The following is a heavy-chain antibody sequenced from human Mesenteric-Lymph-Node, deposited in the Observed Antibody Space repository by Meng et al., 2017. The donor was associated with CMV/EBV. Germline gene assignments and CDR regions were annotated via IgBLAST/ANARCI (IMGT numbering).Heavy chain of an antibody. D-gene: IGHD6-6*01. Sequence: GESLKISCVASGFTFTDYAMHWVRQTPGKGLEWVAAISYDGTRQYYPDSVKGRFTISRDNSKNTLYLQMDSLRAEDTAVYYCARQVGVYRSSSGAQRYYYYGMDVWGQGTTVTVSS. CDR1: GFTFTDYA. V-gene: IGHV3-30*14. CDR2: ISYDGTRQ. CDR3: ARQVGVYRSSSGAQRYYYYGMDV. J-gene: IGHJ6*02.